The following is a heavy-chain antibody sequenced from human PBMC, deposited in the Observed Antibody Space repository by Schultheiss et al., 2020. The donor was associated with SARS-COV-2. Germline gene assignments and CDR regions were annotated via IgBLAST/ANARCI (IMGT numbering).Heavy chain of an antibody. Sequence: TLSLTCTVSGGSISSGGYYWSWIRQPPGKGLEWIGYIYYSGSTYYNPSLKSRVTISVDTSKNQFSLKLSSVTAADTALYYCARDFSGYSNFDYWGQGTLVTVSS. CDR3: ARDFSGYSNFDY. CDR1: GGSISSGGYY. J-gene: IGHJ4*02. D-gene: IGHD3-22*01. V-gene: IGHV4-31*03. CDR2: IYYSGST.